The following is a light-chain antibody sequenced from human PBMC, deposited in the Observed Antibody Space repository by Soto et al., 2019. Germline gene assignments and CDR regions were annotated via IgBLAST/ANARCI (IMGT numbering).Light chain of an antibody. CDR1: QSIRTY. V-gene: IGKV1-39*01. CDR3: QQSYSTPPGT. CDR2: AAS. J-gene: IGKJ2*02. Sequence: DIQMTQSPSSLSASVGDRVTITCRASQSIRTYLNWYQQKPGKAPEVLIYAASSLQSGVPSRFSGSGSGTDFTLTISSLQPADFATYYCQQSYSTPPGTFGQGTKLEIK.